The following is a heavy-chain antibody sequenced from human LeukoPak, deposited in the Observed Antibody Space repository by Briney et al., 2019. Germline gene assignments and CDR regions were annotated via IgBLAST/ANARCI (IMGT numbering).Heavy chain of an antibody. V-gene: IGHV4-31*03. CDR1: GGSVTGGGYY. Sequence: SETLSLTCSVSGGSVTGGGYYWSWIRQHPGKGLEWIGFASYSGGTYYNPSLMSRITISVDRSQNQFSLRMRDVTAADTAVYFCATAEWEYFYFDSWGQGNLVTVSS. CDR3: ATAEWEYFYFDS. J-gene: IGHJ4*02. D-gene: IGHD1-26*01. CDR2: ASYSGGT.